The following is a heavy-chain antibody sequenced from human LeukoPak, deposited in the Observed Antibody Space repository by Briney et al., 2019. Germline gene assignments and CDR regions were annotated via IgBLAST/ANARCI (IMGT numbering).Heavy chain of an antibody. CDR2: INSDGSST. V-gene: IGHV3-74*01. Sequence: QPGGSLRLSCAASGFTFSSYWMHWVRQAPGKGLVWVSRINSDGSSTSYADSVKGRFTISRDNAKNTLYLQMNSLRAEDTAVYYCANGRSSGYYCDYWGQGTLVTVSS. CDR1: GFTFSSYW. J-gene: IGHJ4*02. D-gene: IGHD3-22*01. CDR3: ANGRSSGYYCDY.